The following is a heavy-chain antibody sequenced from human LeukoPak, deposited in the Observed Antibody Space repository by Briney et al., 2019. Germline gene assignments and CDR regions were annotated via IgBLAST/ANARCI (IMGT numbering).Heavy chain of an antibody. V-gene: IGHV1-18*01. CDR1: GYTFTSYD. CDR3: ARVHYYGSGSSY. Sequence: ASVKVSCKASGYTFTSYDINWVRQATGQGLEWMGWISVYNGNTNYAQKLQGRVTMTTDTSTSTAYMELRSLRSDDTAVYYCARVHYYGSGSSYWGQGTLVTVSS. CDR2: ISVYNGNT. J-gene: IGHJ4*02. D-gene: IGHD3-10*01.